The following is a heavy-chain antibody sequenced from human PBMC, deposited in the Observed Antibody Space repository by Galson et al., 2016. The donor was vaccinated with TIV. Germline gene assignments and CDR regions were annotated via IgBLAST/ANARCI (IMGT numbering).Heavy chain of an antibody. CDR1: GYNFASYW. Sequence: QSGAEVKKAGESLKISCKGSGYNFASYWIGWVRQMPGKGLEWMGVTYPGNSETRYSPSFHGQVTISADKSIGTAFLQWGSLKASDTAVYYCASHSASAFPSHFDVWGQRTLVTVSS. J-gene: IGHJ4*02. CDR2: TYPGNSET. V-gene: IGHV5-51*01. CDR3: ASHSASAFPSHFDV. D-gene: IGHD6-25*01.